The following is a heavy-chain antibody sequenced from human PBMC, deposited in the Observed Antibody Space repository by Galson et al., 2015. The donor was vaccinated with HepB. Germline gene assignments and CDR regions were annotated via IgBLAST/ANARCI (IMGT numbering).Heavy chain of an antibody. J-gene: IGHJ4*02. Sequence: SLRLSCAASGFTFSSYRLSWVHQAPGKGLECVANVKEDGSEKYFVDSVKGRFTISRDNARNSLYLQMNSLRAEDTAVYYCARVRGDLYDPRTYYFDYWGQGTLVTVSS. V-gene: IGHV3-7*03. D-gene: IGHD3-10*01. CDR2: VKEDGSEK. CDR1: GFTFSSYR. CDR3: ARVRGDLYDPRTYYFDY.